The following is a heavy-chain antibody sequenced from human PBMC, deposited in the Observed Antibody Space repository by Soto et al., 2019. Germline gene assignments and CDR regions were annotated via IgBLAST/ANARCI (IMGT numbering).Heavy chain of an antibody. CDR3: AISTYCSGGSCYGYYYGMDV. V-gene: IGHV5-51*01. CDR1: GYSFTSYW. CDR2: IYPGDSDT. D-gene: IGHD2-15*01. Sequence: GESLKISCKGSGYSFTSYWTGWVRQMPGKGLEWMGIIYPGDSDTRYSPSFQGQVTISADKSISTAYLQWSSLKASDTAMYYCAISTYCSGGSCYGYYYGMDVWGQGTTVTVSS. J-gene: IGHJ6*02.